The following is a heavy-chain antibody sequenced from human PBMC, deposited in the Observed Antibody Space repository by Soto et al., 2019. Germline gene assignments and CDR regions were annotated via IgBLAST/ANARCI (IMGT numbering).Heavy chain of an antibody. V-gene: IGHV2-5*02. D-gene: IGHD6-19*01. CDR1: GFSLTTDAVG. CDR2: IYWDDDK. CDR3: AHVYWAAAGTRYYFDY. J-gene: IGHJ4*02. Sequence: QITLKESGPTLVKPTQTLTLTCTFSGFSLTTDAVGVGWIRQPPGKALEWLALIYWDDDKRYSPSLKSRHTITKDASRNQVVLTLTNMDPADTATYYCAHVYWAAAGTRYYFDYWGQGTLVTVSS.